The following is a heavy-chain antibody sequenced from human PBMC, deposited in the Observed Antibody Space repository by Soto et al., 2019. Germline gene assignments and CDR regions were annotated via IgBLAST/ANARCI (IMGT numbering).Heavy chain of an antibody. J-gene: IGHJ5*02. CDR3: ARDQGGPVTTFP. V-gene: IGHV1-69*08. CDR1: GGTFSSYT. Sequence: QVQLVQSGAEVKKPGSSVKVSCKASGGTFSSYTISWVRQAPGQGLEWMGRIIPILGIANYAQKFQGRVTITPDKSTSTAYMELSSLRSEDTAVYYCARDQGGPVTTFPWGQGTLVTVSS. CDR2: IIPILGIA. D-gene: IGHD4-17*01.